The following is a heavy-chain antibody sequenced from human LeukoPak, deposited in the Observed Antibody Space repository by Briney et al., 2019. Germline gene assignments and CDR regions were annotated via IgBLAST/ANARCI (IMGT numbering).Heavy chain of an antibody. V-gene: IGHV1-8*01. CDR1: GYTFTSYD. CDR2: MNPNSGNT. D-gene: IGHD3-22*01. J-gene: IGHJ4*02. CDR3: ARGGASSGYYSFGY. Sequence: ASVKVSCKASGYTFTSYDINWVRQATGQGLEWMGWMNPNSGNTGYAQKFQGRVTMTGNTSISTAYMELSSLRSEDTAVYYCARGGASSGYYSFGYWGQGTLVTVSS.